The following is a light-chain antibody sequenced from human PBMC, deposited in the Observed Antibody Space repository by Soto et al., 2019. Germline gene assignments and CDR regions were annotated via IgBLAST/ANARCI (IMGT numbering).Light chain of an antibody. CDR1: QSIGSD. CDR3: QQYNDWPPMT. J-gene: IGKJ1*01. Sequence: EIVMTQSPATLSVSPGERATLSCRASQSIGSDLAWYQQRRGQAPRIVIYGASTRATGIPARFRGSGSGTEFTLTISGLQSEDFAVYYCQQYNDWPPMTFDQGTKVEIK. V-gene: IGKV3-15*01. CDR2: GAS.